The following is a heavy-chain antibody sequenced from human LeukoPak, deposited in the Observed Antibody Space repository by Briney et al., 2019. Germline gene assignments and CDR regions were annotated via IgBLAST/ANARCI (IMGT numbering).Heavy chain of an antibody. J-gene: IGHJ6*03. CDR3: AREFPFYYYMDV. V-gene: IGHV3-30*02. Sequence: PGGSLRLSCAASGFTFSSYGMHWVRQAPGKGLEWVAFIRYDGSNKYYADSVKGRFTISRDNSKNSLYLQMNSPRVEDTAVYYCAREFPFYYYMDVWGKGTTVTVSS. CDR2: IRYDGSNK. CDR1: GFTFSSYG.